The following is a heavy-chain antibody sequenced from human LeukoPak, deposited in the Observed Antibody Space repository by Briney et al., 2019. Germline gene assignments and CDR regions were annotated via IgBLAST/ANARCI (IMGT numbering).Heavy chain of an antibody. Sequence: SETLSLTCTVSGGSISSSSYYEGWIRQPPGKGLEWIGTIYYSGSTYYNPSLKSRVTISVDTSKNQFSLKLSSVTAADTAVYYCARLPANRLLSPYYFCYWGHGTLVTVSS. V-gene: IGHV4-39*01. CDR1: GGSISSSSYY. J-gene: IGHJ4*01. CDR3: ARLPANRLLSPYYFCY. D-gene: IGHD2-2*01. CDR2: IYYSGST.